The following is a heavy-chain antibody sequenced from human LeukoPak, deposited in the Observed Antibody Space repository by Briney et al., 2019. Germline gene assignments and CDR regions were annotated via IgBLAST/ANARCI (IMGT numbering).Heavy chain of an antibody. J-gene: IGHJ4*02. V-gene: IGHV4-34*01. Sequence: NPSETLSLTCAVYGGSFSGYYWSWIRQPPGKGLEWIGEINHSGSINYNPSLKSRVTISVDTSKNQFSLKLSSATAADTAVYYCARGLSYYDSLTGYKPPYFDYWGQGTLVTVSS. CDR3: ARGLSYYDSLTGYKPPYFDY. CDR1: GGSFSGYY. D-gene: IGHD3-9*01. CDR2: INHSGSI.